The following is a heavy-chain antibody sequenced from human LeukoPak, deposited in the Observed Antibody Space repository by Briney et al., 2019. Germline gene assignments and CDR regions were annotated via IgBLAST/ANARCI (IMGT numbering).Heavy chain of an antibody. V-gene: IGHV3-23*01. CDR3: AKDQKSIAATGYDY. CDR1: GFTFANYA. J-gene: IGHJ4*02. Sequence: QPGGSLRLSCAASGFTFANYAMSWVRQGPGKGLEWVSTISGSGGSTYYADSVKGRLTISRDNSKNTLFLQMNSLRADDTAVYFCAKDQKSIAATGYDYWGQGTLVTVSS. CDR2: ISGSGGST. D-gene: IGHD6-13*01.